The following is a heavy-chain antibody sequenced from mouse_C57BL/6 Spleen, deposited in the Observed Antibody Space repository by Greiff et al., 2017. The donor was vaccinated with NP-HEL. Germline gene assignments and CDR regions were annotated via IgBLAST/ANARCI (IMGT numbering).Heavy chain of an antibody. J-gene: IGHJ4*01. V-gene: IGHV1-5*01. CDR3: TSRRYGYGENARDC. D-gene: IGHD2-2*01. CDR1: GYTFTSYW. Sequence: EVQLQQSGTVLARPGASVKMSCTTSGYTFTSYWMHWVKQRPGQGLEWIGAIYPGNSDTSYNQKFKGQATLTAVTSASTAYMELSSLTSVDSAVYYVTSRRYGYGENARDCWGQGASVTVST. CDR2: IYPGNSDT.